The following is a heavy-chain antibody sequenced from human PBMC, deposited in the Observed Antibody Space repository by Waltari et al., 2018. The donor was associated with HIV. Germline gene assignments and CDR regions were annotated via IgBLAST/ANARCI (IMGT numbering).Heavy chain of an antibody. V-gene: IGHV4-39*02. D-gene: IGHD1-26*01. CDR3: ARGSGSTYGDSFDM. CDR1: DDSFTSSSYF. Sequence: QLPLQESGPGLVKPWDTLSLTCTVSDDSFTSSSYFWGWIRQAPGKGLEWIGSVYYGGTNDYNPSLKSRATVSADTSRRQFSLRLSAVTAEDTAIYYCARGSGSTYGDSFDMWGQGTRVIVSS. CDR2: VYYGGTN. J-gene: IGHJ3*02.